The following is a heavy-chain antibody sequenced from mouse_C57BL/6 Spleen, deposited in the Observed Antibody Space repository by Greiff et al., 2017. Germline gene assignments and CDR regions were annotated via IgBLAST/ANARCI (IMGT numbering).Heavy chain of an antibody. CDR2: INYDGSST. CDR3: AREDGYGPFAY. D-gene: IGHD2-2*01. Sequence: EVQLQESEGGLVQPGSSMKLSCTASGFTFSDYYMAWVRQVPEKGLEWVANINYDGSSTYYLDSLKSRFIISRDNAKNILYLQMSSLKSEDTATYYCAREDGYGPFAYWGQGTLVTVSA. J-gene: IGHJ3*01. V-gene: IGHV5-16*01. CDR1: GFTFSDYY.